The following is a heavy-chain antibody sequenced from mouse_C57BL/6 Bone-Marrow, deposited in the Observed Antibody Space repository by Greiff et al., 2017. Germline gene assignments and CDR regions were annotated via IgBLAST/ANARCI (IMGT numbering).Heavy chain of an antibody. D-gene: IGHD1-1*01. J-gene: IGHJ1*03. V-gene: IGHV1-7*01. CDR2: INPSSGYT. CDR1: GYTFTSYW. Sequence: VQLQQSGAELAKPGASVKLSCKASGYTFTSYWMHWVKQRPGQGLEWIGYINPSSGYTKYNQKFKDKATLTADKASSTAYMQLSSLTYEDSAVYYCAKVVSSHWYFDVWGTGTTVTVSS. CDR3: AKVVSSHWYFDV.